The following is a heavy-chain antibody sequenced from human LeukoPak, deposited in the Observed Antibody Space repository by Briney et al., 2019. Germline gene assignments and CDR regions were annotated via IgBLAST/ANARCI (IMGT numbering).Heavy chain of an antibody. CDR2: INSDGKTT. CDR3: SRGAPHPID. J-gene: IGHJ4*02. CDR1: GFTFSSYW. Sequence: GGSLRLSCAASGFTFSSYWMHWVRQAPGKGLVWVSRINSDGKTTSYADSVKGRVTISRDNAKNTLSLQVNSLRADGTAVYYCSRGAPHPIDWGQGTLVTVSS. V-gene: IGHV3-74*01. D-gene: IGHD3-16*02.